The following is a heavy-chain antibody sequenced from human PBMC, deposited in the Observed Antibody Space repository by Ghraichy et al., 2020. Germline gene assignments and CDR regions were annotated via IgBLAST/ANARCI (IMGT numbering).Heavy chain of an antibody. Sequence: SETLSLTCAVYGGSFSGYYWSWIRQPPGKGLEWIGEINHSGSTNYNPSLKSRVTISVDTSKNQFSLKLSSVTAADTAVYYCARLGFVLMVYATYYGMDVWGQGTTVTVSS. V-gene: IGHV4-34*01. CDR1: GGSFSGYY. CDR2: INHSGST. J-gene: IGHJ6*02. D-gene: IGHD2-8*01. CDR3: ARLGFVLMVYATYYGMDV.